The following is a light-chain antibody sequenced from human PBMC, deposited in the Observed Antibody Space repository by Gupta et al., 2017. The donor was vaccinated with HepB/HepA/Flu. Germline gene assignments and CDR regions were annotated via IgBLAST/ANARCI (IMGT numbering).Light chain of an antibody. CDR3: QQSYSTPLT. Sequence: DIQMTQSPSSLSASVGDRVTITCRASQSISSNLNWYQQKPGKAPKLLIYAASSLKSGVPSRFSGSGSGTDFTLTISSRQPEDFATYYCQQSYSTPLTFGQGTKVEAK. CDR2: AAS. V-gene: IGKV1-39*01. J-gene: IGKJ1*01. CDR1: QSISSN.